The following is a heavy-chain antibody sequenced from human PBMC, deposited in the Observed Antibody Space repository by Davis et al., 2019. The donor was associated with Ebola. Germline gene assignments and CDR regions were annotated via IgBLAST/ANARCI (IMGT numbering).Heavy chain of an antibody. Sequence: GESLKISCAASGFTFSNAWMSWVRQAPGKGLEWVGRIKSKTDGGTTDYAAPVKGRFTISRDDSKNTLYLQMNSLKTEDTAVYYCTTDPEPWLATGDYWGQGTLVTVSS. V-gene: IGHV3-15*01. J-gene: IGHJ4*02. D-gene: IGHD6-19*01. CDR3: TTDPEPWLATGDY. CDR1: GFTFSNAW. CDR2: IKSKTDGGTT.